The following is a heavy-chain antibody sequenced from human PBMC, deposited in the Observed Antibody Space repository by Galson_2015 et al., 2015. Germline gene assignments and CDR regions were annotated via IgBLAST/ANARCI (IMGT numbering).Heavy chain of an antibody. J-gene: IGHJ3*02. CDR1: GFTFGDYA. CDR3: TSPHPLPSGCGGDCSDAFDI. Sequence: SLRLSCAASGFTFGDYAMSWVRQAPGKGLEWVGFIRSKAYGGTTEYAASVKGRFTISRDDSKSIAYLQMNSLKTEDTAVYYCTSPHPLPSGCGGDCSDAFDIWGQGTMVTVSS. V-gene: IGHV3-49*04. D-gene: IGHD2-21*02. CDR2: IRSKAYGGTT.